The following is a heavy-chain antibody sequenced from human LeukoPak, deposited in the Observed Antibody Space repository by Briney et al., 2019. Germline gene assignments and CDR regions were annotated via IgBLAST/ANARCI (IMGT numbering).Heavy chain of an antibody. CDR2: INQDGSEN. CDR1: GFTFTRYW. CDR3: AREGGYMDV. J-gene: IGHJ6*03. Sequence: GGSLRLSCAASGFTFTRYWMSWVRQAPGKGLEWVANINQDGSENYYVDSVKDRFTISRDNAKNSLYLQLNTLRAEDTAVYYCAREGGYMDVWGKGTTVTVSS. V-gene: IGHV3-7*01.